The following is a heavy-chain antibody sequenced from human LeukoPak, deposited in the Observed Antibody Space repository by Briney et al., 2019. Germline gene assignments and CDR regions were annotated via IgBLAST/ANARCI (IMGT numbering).Heavy chain of an antibody. CDR2: IYTSGST. J-gene: IGHJ4*02. CDR3: SRGARTAAGTFYFDY. Sequence: SETLSLTCSVSGGSISSYYWNWIRQPAGKGLEWIGRIYTSGSTNYNPSLKSQVTMSVDTSKNQFSLKLSSVTAADTAVYYCSRGARTAAGTFYFDYWGQGTLVTVSS. V-gene: IGHV4-4*07. CDR1: GGSISSYY. D-gene: IGHD6-13*01.